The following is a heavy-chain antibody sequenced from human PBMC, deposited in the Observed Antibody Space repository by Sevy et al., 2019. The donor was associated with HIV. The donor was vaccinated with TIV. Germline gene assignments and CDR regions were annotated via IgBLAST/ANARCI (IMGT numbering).Heavy chain of an antibody. CDR3: ARDGSVDMTYYGMDV. Sequence: SETLSLTCSVSGGSISSYYWSWIRQPPGKGLEWIGYIYYSGSTNYNPSLNSRVTISVDTSKNQFSLKLSSVTAADTAVYYCARDGSVDMTYYGMDVWGQGTTVTVSS. J-gene: IGHJ6*02. CDR2: IYYSGST. V-gene: IGHV4-59*13. CDR1: GGSISSYY. D-gene: IGHD6-19*01.